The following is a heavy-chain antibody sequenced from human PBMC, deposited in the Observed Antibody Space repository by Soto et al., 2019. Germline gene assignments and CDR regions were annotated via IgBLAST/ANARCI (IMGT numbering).Heavy chain of an antibody. V-gene: IGHV3-33*01. Sequence: QVQLVESGGGVVQPGRSLRLSCAASGFTFSSYGMHWVRQAPGKGLEWVAVIWYDGSNKYYADSVKDRFTISRDNSKNPLYLQMNSLRAEDTAGYYCARGEASAGSYYYYGMDVWCQGTTVTVSS. D-gene: IGHD6-13*01. J-gene: IGHJ6*02. CDR2: IWYDGSNK. CDR3: ARGEASAGSYYYYGMDV. CDR1: GFTFSSYG.